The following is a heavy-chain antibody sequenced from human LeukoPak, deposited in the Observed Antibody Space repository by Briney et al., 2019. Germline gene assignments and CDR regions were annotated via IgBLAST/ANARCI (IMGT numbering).Heavy chain of an antibody. Sequence: SVKVSCKASGGTFSSYAISWVRQAPGQGLEWMGRITPILGIANYAQKFQGRVTITADKSTSTAYMELSSLRSDDTAVYYCATDRSGSYDYWGQGTLVTVSS. V-gene: IGHV1-69*04. D-gene: IGHD1-26*01. J-gene: IGHJ4*02. CDR3: ATDRSGSYDY. CDR2: ITPILGIA. CDR1: GGTFSSYA.